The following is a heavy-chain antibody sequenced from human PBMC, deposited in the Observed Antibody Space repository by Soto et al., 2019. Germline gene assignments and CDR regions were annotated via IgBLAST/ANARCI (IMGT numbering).Heavy chain of an antibody. V-gene: IGHV1-18*01. Sequence: QVQLVQSATEVKKPGASVKVSCKSSGYAFSTYGISWVRQAPGQGLEWMAWISAYNGDSNYAQHLQDRVTLTTDTSTSTAYMEPRSLRSDRPAVYFCAGSSGTSYILFGPRGQGTLVIVSP. CDR2: ISAYNGDS. CDR3: AGSSGTSYILFGP. J-gene: IGHJ5*02. D-gene: IGHD1-26*01. CDR1: GYAFSTYG.